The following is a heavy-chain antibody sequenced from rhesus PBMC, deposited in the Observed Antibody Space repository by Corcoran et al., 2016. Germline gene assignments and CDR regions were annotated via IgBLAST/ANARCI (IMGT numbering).Heavy chain of an antibody. J-gene: IGHJ4*01. D-gene: IGHD4-29*01. CDR3: ASGGRRWFDY. V-gene: IGHV4-169*02. CDR1: GGSISSSY. Sequence: QLQLQESGPGLVKPSETLSVTCAVSGGSISSSYWSWIRQAPGKGLEWIGYIYGSGSSNNSNPPLKSQGTLAVDTSKNQLSLKMSSVTDADTAEYYCASGGRRWFDYWGQGVLVTVSS. CDR2: IYGSGSSN.